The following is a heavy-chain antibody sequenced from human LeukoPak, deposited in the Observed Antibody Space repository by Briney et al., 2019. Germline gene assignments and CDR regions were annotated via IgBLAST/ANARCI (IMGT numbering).Heavy chain of an antibody. CDR1: GFTFSSYS. J-gene: IGHJ4*02. D-gene: IGHD3-9*01. V-gene: IGHV3-21*01. CDR2: ISSSSSYI. CDR3: ATNHDILTGFPYYFDY. Sequence: PGGSLRLSCAASGFTFSSYSMNWVRQAPGKGLEWVSSISSSSSYIYYADSVKGRFTISRDNAKNSLYLQMNSLRAEDTAVYYCATNHDILTGFPYYFDYWGQGTLVTVSS.